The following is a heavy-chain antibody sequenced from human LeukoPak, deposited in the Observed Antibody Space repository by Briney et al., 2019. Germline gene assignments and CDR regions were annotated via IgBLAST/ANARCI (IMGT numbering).Heavy chain of an antibody. CDR2: INPNSGGT. V-gene: IGHV1-2*02. J-gene: IGHJ4*02. Sequence: ASVKVSCKASGYTFTGYYMHWVRQAPGQGLEWMGWINPNSGGTNYAQKFQGRVTMTRDTSISTAYMELSRLRSDDTAVYYCASPLGYSGYDYEDYWGQGTLVTVSS. CDR1: GYTFTGYY. CDR3: ASPLGYSGYDYEDY. D-gene: IGHD5-12*01.